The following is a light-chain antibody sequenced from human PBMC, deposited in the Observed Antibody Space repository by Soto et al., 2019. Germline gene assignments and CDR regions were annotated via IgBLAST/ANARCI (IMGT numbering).Light chain of an antibody. CDR1: SANIGAAYN. V-gene: IGLV1-40*01. J-gene: IGLJ1*01. Sequence: QSLLTHPPSLSGAPGQRVTISCTGSSANIGAAYNVDWYQQLPGTAPKLLIYGNNNRPSGVPARFSGSKSGTSASLAIAGLQAEDEGDYYCQSYDSSLSGYVFGTGTKVTAL. CDR3: QSYDSSLSGYV. CDR2: GNN.